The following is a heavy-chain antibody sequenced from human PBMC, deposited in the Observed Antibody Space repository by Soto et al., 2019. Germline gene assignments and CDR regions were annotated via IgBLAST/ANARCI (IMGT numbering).Heavy chain of an antibody. CDR3: ARSPYYYDTFYYYYGMDV. V-gene: IGHV2-26*01. J-gene: IGHJ6*02. D-gene: IGHD3-22*01. Sequence: SGPMLVNPTETLTLTCTVSGFSLSNARMGVSWIRQPPGKALEWLAHIFSNDEKSYSTSLKSRLTISKDTSKSRVVLTMTNMDPVDTATYYCARSPYYYDTFYYYYGMDVWGQGTTVTVSS. CDR2: IFSNDEK. CDR1: GFSLSNARMG.